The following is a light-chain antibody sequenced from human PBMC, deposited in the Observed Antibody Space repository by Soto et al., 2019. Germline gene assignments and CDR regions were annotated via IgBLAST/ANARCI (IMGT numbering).Light chain of an antibody. CDR2: GNS. J-gene: IGLJ3*02. V-gene: IGLV1-40*01. CDR1: SSNIGAGYN. Sequence: QSVLTQPPSVSGAPGQRVTISCTGSSSNIGAGYNVHWYQQLPGPAPKLLIYGNSNRPSGVPDRFSGSKSGTSASLAITGLQAEYEADYYCQSYDSSLSGWVFGGGTKLTVL. CDR3: QSYDSSLSGWV.